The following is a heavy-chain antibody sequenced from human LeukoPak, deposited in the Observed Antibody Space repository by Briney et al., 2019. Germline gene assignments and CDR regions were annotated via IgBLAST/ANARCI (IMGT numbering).Heavy chain of an antibody. CDR2: IKSDGSVT. D-gene: IGHD1-14*01. Sequence: AGSLRLSSAASGFTFSSYWMHWVRQAPGEGLLRVSRIKSDGSVTWYAGSVKGRFTISRDNAKNMLYLQMNSLRDEDTAVYFCARDHDAVGTTIDHWGQGTLVTVSS. CDR1: GFTFSSYW. J-gene: IGHJ4*02. V-gene: IGHV3-74*01. CDR3: ARDHDAVGTTIDH.